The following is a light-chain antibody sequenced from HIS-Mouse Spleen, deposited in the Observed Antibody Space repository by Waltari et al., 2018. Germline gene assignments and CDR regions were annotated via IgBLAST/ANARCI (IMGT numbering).Light chain of an antibody. CDR1: ALPKKY. CDR2: KDS. V-gene: IGLV3-16*01. J-gene: IGLJ1*01. Sequence: SYELTQPPSVSVSLGQMARITCSGDALPKKYAYWYQQKPGQFPVLVIYKDSERPSGIPERFSGSSSGTIVTLTISGVQAEDEADYYCLSADSSGTPYVFGTGTKVTVL. CDR3: LSADSSGTPYV.